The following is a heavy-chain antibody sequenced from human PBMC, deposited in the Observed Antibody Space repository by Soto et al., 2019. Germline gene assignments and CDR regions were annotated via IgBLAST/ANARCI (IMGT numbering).Heavy chain of an antibody. CDR1: GGSISSSSYY. D-gene: IGHD3-3*01. V-gene: IGHV4-39*01. CDR2: IYYSGST. CDR3: ARQENDFWSGRTSYYYGMHV. Sequence: SETLSLTCTVSGGSISSSSYYWGWIRQPPGKGLEWIGSIYYSGSTYYNPSLKSRVTISVDTSKNQFSLKLSSVTAADTAVYYCARQENDFWSGRTSYYYGMHVWGQGTTVTVSS. J-gene: IGHJ6*02.